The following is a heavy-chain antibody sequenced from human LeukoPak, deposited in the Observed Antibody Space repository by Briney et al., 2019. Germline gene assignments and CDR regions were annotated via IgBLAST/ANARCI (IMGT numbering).Heavy chain of an antibody. CDR2: FFHSGST. CDR3: ARASGSYGSGSYYYYGMDV. V-gene: IGHV4-38-2*01. Sequence: PSETLSLTCAVSGYSISSGYYWGWIRQPPGKGLEGIGSFFHSGSTFYNPSLKSRVNISVDTSKNQISLKLSSVTAADTAVYYCARASGSYGSGSYYYYGMDVWGKGTTVTVSP. J-gene: IGHJ6*04. D-gene: IGHD3-10*01. CDR1: GYSISSGYY.